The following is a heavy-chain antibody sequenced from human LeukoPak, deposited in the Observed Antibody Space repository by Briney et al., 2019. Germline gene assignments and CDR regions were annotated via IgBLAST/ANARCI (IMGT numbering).Heavy chain of an antibody. D-gene: IGHD3-22*01. CDR2: ISSSSRYI. J-gene: IGHJ4*02. CDR3: AGELYYYDSGEPGH. CDR1: GLTVSTDY. Sequence: GGSLRLSCAASGLTVSTDYMSWVRQAPGKGLEWVSSISSSSRYIYYADSVKGRFTISRGNAKNSLFLQMNSLRVEDTAVYYCAGELYYYDSGEPGHWGQGTLVTVSS. V-gene: IGHV3-21*01.